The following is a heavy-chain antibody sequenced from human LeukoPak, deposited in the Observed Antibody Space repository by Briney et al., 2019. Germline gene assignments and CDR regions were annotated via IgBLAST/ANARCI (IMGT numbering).Heavy chain of an antibody. CDR3: ATTPDIVVVVAATSDY. V-gene: IGHV3-23*01. CDR2: ISGSGDST. Sequence: GGALRLSCAASGFTFSSYAMSWVRQAPGKGLEWVSAISGSGDSTYYADSVKGRFTISRDNSKNTLDLQTNSLRAEDTAVYYCATTPDIVVVVAATSDYWGQGTLVTVSS. D-gene: IGHD2-15*01. J-gene: IGHJ4*02. CDR1: GFTFSSYA.